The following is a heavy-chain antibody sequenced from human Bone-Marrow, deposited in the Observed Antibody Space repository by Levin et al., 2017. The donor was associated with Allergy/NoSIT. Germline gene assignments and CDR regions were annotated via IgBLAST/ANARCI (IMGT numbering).Heavy chain of an antibody. J-gene: IGHJ5*02. D-gene: IGHD5-12*01. CDR2: IYYSGST. CDR3: ARDSREWLRDNYNWFDP. V-gene: IGHV4-59*01. Sequence: SETLSLTCTVSGGSISSYYWSWIRQPPGKGLEWIGYIYYSGSTNYNPSLKSRVTISVDTSKNQFSLKLSSVTAADTAVYYCARDSREWLRDNYNWFDPWGQGTLVTVSS. CDR1: GGSISSYY.